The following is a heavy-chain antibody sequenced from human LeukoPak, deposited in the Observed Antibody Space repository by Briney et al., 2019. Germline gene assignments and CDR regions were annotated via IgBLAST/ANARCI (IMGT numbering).Heavy chain of an antibody. CDR3: TRDVPGIEAALFDF. CDR1: GYIFSRFG. CDR2: ISANNGDT. V-gene: IGHV1-18*04. J-gene: IGHJ4*02. D-gene: IGHD6-13*01. Sequence: GASVKVSCETSGYIFSRFGITWVRQAPGEGLEWMGSISANNGDTDYAERFQGRVTMTSDTSTSTAYMELRGLRSADTAIYYCTRDVPGIEAALFDFWGQGTLVTVSS.